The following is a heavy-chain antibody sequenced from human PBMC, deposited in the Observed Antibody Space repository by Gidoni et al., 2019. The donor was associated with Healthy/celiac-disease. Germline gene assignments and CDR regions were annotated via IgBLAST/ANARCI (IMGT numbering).Heavy chain of an antibody. CDR2: IYPGDSDT. Sequence: EVQLVQSGAEVKKPGESLKISCKGSGYSFTSYWIGWVRQMPGKGLEWMGIIYPGDSDTRYSPSFQGQVTISADKSISTAYLQWSSLKASDTAMYYCARQPLLGYCSSTSCPQVAGWFDPWGQGTLVTVSS. D-gene: IGHD2-2*01. V-gene: IGHV5-51*01. J-gene: IGHJ5*02. CDR3: ARQPLLGYCSSTSCPQVAGWFDP. CDR1: GYSFTSYW.